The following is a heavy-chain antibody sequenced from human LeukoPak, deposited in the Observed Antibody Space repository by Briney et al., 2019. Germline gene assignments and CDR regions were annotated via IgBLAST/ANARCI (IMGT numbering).Heavy chain of an antibody. V-gene: IGHV3-NL1*01. CDR3: ARGGYGGYWYFDL. Sequence: GGSLRLSCAASGFTFSSYGMHWVRQAPGKGLEWVSVIYSGGSTYYADSVKGRFTISRDNSKNTLYLQMNSLRAEDTAVYDCARGGYGGYWYFDLWGRGTLVTVSS. CDR2: IYSGGST. D-gene: IGHD4-23*01. J-gene: IGHJ2*01. CDR1: GFTFSSYG.